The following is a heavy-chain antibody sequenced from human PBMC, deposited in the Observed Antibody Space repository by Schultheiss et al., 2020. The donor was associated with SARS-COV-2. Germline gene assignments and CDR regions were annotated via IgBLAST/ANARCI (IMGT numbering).Heavy chain of an antibody. CDR3: AQALGSTSHYYYYYYMDV. V-gene: IGHV2-5*01. D-gene: IGHD2-2*01. Sequence: SGPTLVKPTQTLTLTCTFSGFSLSTSGVGVGWIRQPPGKALEWLAIIYWNDDKRYSPSLKSRLTITKDTSKNQVVLTMTNMDPVDTATYYCAQALGSTSHYYYYYYMDVWGKGTTVTVSS. J-gene: IGHJ6*03. CDR1: GFSLSTSGVG. CDR2: IYWNDDK.